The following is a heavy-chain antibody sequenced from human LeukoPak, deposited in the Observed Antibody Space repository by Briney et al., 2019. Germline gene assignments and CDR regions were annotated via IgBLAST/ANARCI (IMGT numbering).Heavy chain of an antibody. Sequence: GGSLRLSCAASGFTFSSYEMNWVRQAPGKGLEWVSYISSSGSTIYYADFVKGRFTISRDNAKNSLYLQMNSLRAEDTAVYYCAREEQGIAVPFDYWGQGTLVTVSS. V-gene: IGHV3-48*03. J-gene: IGHJ4*02. CDR3: AREEQGIAVPFDY. CDR1: GFTFSSYE. CDR2: ISSSGSTI. D-gene: IGHD6-19*01.